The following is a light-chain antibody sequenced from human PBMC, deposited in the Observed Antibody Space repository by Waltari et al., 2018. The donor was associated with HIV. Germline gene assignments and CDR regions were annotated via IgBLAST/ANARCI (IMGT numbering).Light chain of an antibody. CDR3: GTWDTSLDAGV. J-gene: IGLJ3*02. CDR2: DNN. CDR1: SYNIGNNY. Sequence: SVLTQPPSVSAAPGQKVTISCSGSSYNIGNNYVSWFQQLPGAAPRFLIYDNNQRPSGVPDRFSGSRSGTAATLGVSGLQPGDEADYYCGTWDTSLDAGVFGGGTKLTVL. V-gene: IGLV1-51*01.